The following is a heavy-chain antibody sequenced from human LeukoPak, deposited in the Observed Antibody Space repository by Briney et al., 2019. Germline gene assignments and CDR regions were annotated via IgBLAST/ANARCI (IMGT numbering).Heavy chain of an antibody. CDR1: GVSFSGYY. CDR3: ATGLDCSGGSCSGDWFDP. J-gene: IGHJ5*02. Sequence: SETLSLTCAVYGVSFSGYYWSWIRQPPGKGLEWIGEIYHSGSTNYNPSLKSRVTISVDTSKNQFSLKLSSVTAADTAVYYCATGLDCSGGSCSGDWFDPWGQGTLVTVSS. CDR2: IYHSGST. V-gene: IGHV4-34*01. D-gene: IGHD2-15*01.